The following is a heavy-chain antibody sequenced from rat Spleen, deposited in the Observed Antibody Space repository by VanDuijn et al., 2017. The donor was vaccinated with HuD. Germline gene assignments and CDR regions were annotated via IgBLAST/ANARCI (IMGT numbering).Heavy chain of an antibody. V-gene: IGHV5-31*01. D-gene: IGHD1-1*01. J-gene: IGHJ4*01. Sequence: EVQLVESGGGLVQPGRSLKLSCVASGFTFNNYWMTWIRQAPGKGLEWVASITNTGGSTYYRDSVKGRFTISRANAKSTLYLQMDSMRSADTATYYCARRGIQWYVMDAWGQGASVTVSS. CDR1: GFTFNNYW. CDR2: ITNTGGST. CDR3: ARRGIQWYVMDA.